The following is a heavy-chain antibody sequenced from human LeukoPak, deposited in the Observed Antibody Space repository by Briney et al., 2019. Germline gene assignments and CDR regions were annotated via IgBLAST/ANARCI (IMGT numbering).Heavy chain of an antibody. Sequence: SETLSLTCAVSGYSISSGYYWGWIRQPPGKGLEWIGSIYHSGSTYYNPSLKSRVTMSVDTSKNQFSLKLSSVTAADTAVYYCAGVLRSLEWLPAFDYWGQGTLVTVSS. D-gene: IGHD3-3*01. CDR2: IYHSGST. J-gene: IGHJ4*02. CDR3: AGVLRSLEWLPAFDY. CDR1: GYSISSGYY. V-gene: IGHV4-38-2*01.